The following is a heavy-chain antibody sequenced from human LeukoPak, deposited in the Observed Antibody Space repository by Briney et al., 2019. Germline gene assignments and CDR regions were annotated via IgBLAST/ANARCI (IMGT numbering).Heavy chain of an antibody. J-gene: IGHJ4*02. D-gene: IGHD2/OR15-2a*01. Sequence: GGSLRLSCAASGFTFSDHYMDWVRQAPGKGLEWVGRIRKKGNSYSTEYAASAKGRFTISRDDSKNSLYLQMNSLKTEDTAVYYCARGAPFSNFDYWGQGTLVTVSS. CDR2: IRKKGNSYST. CDR3: ARGAPFSNFDY. CDR1: GFTFSDHY. V-gene: IGHV3-72*01.